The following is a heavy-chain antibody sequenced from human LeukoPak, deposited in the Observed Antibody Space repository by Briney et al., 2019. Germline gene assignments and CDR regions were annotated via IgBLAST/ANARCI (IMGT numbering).Heavy chain of an antibody. CDR2: INPSGGST. Sequence: ASVKVSCKASGYTFTSYYMHWVRQAPGQGLEWMGIINPSGGSTSYAQKFQGRVTMTRDMSTSTVYMELSSLRSEDTAVYYCARALGYCSGGSCRGYWFDPWGQGTLVTVSS. V-gene: IGHV1-46*01. CDR1: GYTFTSYY. D-gene: IGHD2-15*01. J-gene: IGHJ5*02. CDR3: ARALGYCSGGSCRGYWFDP.